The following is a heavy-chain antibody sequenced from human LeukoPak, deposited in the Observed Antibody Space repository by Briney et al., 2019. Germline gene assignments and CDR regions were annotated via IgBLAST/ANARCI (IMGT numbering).Heavy chain of an antibody. CDR2: INPNSGGT. V-gene: IGHV1-2*02. Sequence: ASVKVSCKASGYTFTGYYMHWVRQAPGQGLEWMGWINPNSGGTNYVQKFQGRVTMTRDTSISTAYMELSRLRSDDTAVYYCATDDFWSGKFAYWGQGTLVTVSS. CDR1: GYTFTGYY. J-gene: IGHJ4*02. D-gene: IGHD3-3*01. CDR3: ATDDFWSGKFAY.